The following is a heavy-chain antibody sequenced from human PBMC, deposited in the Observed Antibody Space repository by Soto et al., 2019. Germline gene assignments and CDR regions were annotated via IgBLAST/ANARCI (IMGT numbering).Heavy chain of an antibody. Sequence: ASVMVSCPPSVGTFSIYAISWVLQAPGEGPEWMGGIIHIFGTANYAQKFQSRVTITADESTSTAYMELSSLRAEDTAVYYSTKGESSSSFDYWGQRTLFNVSS. CDR1: VGTFSIYA. CDR2: IIHIFGTA. V-gene: IGHV1-69*13. J-gene: IGHJ4*02. D-gene: IGHD3-22*01. CDR3: TKGESSSSFDY.